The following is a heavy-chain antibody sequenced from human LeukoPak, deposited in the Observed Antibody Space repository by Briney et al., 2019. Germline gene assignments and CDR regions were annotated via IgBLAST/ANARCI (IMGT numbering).Heavy chain of an antibody. CDR2: ISSSSSYI. D-gene: IGHD3-10*01. Sequence: KTGGSLRLFCAASGFTFSSYSMNWVRQAPGKGLEWVSSISSSSSYIYYADSVKGRFTISRDNAKNSLYLQMNSLRAEDTAVYYCARPQWFGELQDYMDVWGKGTTVTVSS. J-gene: IGHJ6*03. V-gene: IGHV3-21*01. CDR3: ARPQWFGELQDYMDV. CDR1: GFTFSSYS.